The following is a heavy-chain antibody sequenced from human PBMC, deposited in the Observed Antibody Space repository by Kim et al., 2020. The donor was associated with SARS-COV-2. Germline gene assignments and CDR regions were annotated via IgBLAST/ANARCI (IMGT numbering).Heavy chain of an antibody. J-gene: IGHJ6*02. CDR3: VRIGSLYYYGMDV. V-gene: IGHV3-72*01. Sequence: EYAASVKGRFTISRDESKNSLYLKMNSLKTEDTAVYYCVRIGSLYYYGMDVWGQGTTVTVSS. D-gene: IGHD3-10*01.